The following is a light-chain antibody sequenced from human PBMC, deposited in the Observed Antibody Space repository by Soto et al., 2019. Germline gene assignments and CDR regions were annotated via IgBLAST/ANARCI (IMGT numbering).Light chain of an antibody. Sequence: EIVLTQSPGTLSLSPGERATLSCRASQSVSSSYLAWYQQTPGQAPRLLIYGASSRSTGIPDRFSGSGSGTDFTLTISRLEPEDLAVYYCQQYGSSPPYTFGQGTKLEIK. V-gene: IGKV3-20*01. CDR3: QQYGSSPPYT. J-gene: IGKJ2*01. CDR1: QSVSSSY. CDR2: GAS.